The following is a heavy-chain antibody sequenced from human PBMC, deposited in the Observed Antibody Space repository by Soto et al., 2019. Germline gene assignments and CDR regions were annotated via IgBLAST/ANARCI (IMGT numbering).Heavy chain of an antibody. J-gene: IGHJ4*02. Sequence: GGSLRLSCAASGFTFSSYGMHWVRQAPGKGLEWVAVIWYDGSNKYYADSVKGRFTISRDNSKNTLYLQMNSLRAEDTAVYYCARDVDSSSWYLAGGGLDWGQGTLVTVSS. D-gene: IGHD6-13*01. CDR3: ARDVDSSSWYLAGGGLD. CDR2: IWYDGSNK. V-gene: IGHV3-33*01. CDR1: GFTFSSYG.